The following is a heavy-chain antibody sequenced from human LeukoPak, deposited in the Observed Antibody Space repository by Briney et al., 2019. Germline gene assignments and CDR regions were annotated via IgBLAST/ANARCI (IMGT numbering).Heavy chain of an antibody. CDR2: INSDGSSA. CDR3: STEDFDY. Sequence: PGGSLRLSCAASGFTFRSYWMHWVRHAPGKGLVWVSRINSDGSSATYADSVKGRFTISRDNAKNTLYLQMNSLRAEDTAVYYCSTEDFDYWGQGTLVTVSS. V-gene: IGHV3-74*01. CDR1: GFTFRSYW. J-gene: IGHJ4*02.